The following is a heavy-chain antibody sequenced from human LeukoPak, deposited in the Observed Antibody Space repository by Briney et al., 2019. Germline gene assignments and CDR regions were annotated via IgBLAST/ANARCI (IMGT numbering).Heavy chain of an antibody. J-gene: IGHJ6*01. V-gene: IGHV3-23*01. CDR1: GFTFSSYA. Sequence: GGSLGLSCVASGFTFSSYAMSWVRQAPGKGLEWVSTISGSGGSTYYADSVKGRFTISRDNSKNTLYLQMNSLRAEDTAVYYCAKDVDYCSSTSCYRYYYGMDVWRERTTVSVSS. CDR3: AKDVDYCSSTSCYRYYYGMDV. CDR2: ISGSGGST. D-gene: IGHD2-2*02.